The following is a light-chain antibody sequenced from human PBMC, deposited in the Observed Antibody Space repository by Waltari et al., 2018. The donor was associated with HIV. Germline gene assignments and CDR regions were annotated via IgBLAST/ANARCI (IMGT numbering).Light chain of an antibody. CDR2: AAS. Sequence: DIQMTQSPSSLSASVGDRVSFTCRASQGISNSLDWYQQKPGRAPKLLLYAASKLESGVPARFSGSGSGTDYTLTISSLQPGDFATYYCQQYYTTPLFTFGPGTEVHIK. CDR3: QQYYTTPLFT. CDR1: QGISNS. V-gene: IGKV1-NL1*01. J-gene: IGKJ3*01.